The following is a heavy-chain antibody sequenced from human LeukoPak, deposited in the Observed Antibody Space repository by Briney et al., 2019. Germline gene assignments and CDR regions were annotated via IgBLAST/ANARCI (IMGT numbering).Heavy chain of an antibody. CDR3: AREGIAAAARGYYGMDV. CDR2: IIPILGIA. D-gene: IGHD6-13*01. J-gene: IGHJ6*02. CDR1: GGTFSSYA. Sequence: SVKVSCKASGGTFSSYAISWVRQAPGQGLEWMGRIIPILGIANYAQKFQGRVTITADKSTSTAYVELSSLRSEDTAVYYCAREGIAAAARGYYGMDVWGQGTTVTVSS. V-gene: IGHV1-69*04.